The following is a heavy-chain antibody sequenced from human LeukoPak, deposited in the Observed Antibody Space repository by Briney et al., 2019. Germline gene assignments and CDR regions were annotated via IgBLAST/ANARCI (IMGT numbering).Heavy chain of an antibody. D-gene: IGHD2-21*02. CDR3: ASSPYCGGDCYAFDI. CDR1: GGSISSGGYS. Sequence: SETLSLTCAVSGGSISSGGYSWSWIRQPPGKGLEWIGYIYHSGSTYYNPSLKSRVTISVDRSKNQFSLKLSSVTAADTAVYYCASSPYCGGDCYAFDIWGQGTMVTVSS. CDR2: IYHSGST. J-gene: IGHJ3*02. V-gene: IGHV4-30-2*01.